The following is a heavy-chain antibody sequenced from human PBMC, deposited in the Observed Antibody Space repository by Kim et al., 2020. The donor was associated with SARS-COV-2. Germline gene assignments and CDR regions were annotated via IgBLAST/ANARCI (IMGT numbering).Heavy chain of an antibody. D-gene: IGHD2-2*01. J-gene: IGHJ5*02. CDR2: ITPDDSDT. CDR3: ARTRFCSSASCHYFEP. CDR1: GYRFTTYW. Sequence: GESLKISCKGSGYRFTTYWIAWVRQLPGKGLEWMGIITPDDSDTRYSPSFQGHVTISVDKSFNTAYLQWSSLKASDTAIYYCARTRFCSSASCHYFEPWGQGTLVTVSS. V-gene: IGHV5-51*01.